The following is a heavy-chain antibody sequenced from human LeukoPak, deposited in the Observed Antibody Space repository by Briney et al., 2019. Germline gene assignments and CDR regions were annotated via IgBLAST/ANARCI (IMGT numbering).Heavy chain of an antibody. CDR1: GGSISSYY. D-gene: IGHD3-10*01. J-gene: IGHJ4*02. Sequence: SETLSLTCTVSGGSISSYYWSWIRQPPGKGLEWIGYIYYSGSTNYNPSLKSRVTISVDTSKNQFSLKLSSVTAADTAEYYCSREPYGSGTFDYWGQGTLVTVSA. CDR3: SREPYGSGTFDY. V-gene: IGHV4-59*01. CDR2: IYYSGST.